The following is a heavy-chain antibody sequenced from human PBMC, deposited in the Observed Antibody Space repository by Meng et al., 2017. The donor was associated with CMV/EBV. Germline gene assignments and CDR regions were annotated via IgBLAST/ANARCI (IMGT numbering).Heavy chain of an antibody. CDR3: ARDPAWSVITPRRGFDY. D-gene: IGHD2-15*01. CDR2: ISAYNGNT. V-gene: IGHV1-18*01. Sequence: QVQVVPSGAEVKEPGASGKVSCKASGYTFTSYGISWVRQAPGQGLEWMGWISAYNGNTNYAQKLQGRVTMTTDTSTSTAYMELRSLRSDDTAVYYCARDPAWSVITPRRGFDYWGQGTLVTVSS. CDR1: GYTFTSYG. J-gene: IGHJ4*02.